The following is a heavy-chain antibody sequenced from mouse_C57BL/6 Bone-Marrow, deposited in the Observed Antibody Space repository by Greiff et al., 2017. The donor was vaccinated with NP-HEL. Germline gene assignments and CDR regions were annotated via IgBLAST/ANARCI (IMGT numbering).Heavy chain of an antibody. Sequence: EVQLVESGGGLVKPGGSLKLSCAASGFTFSSYTMSWVRQTPEKRLEWVATISGGGGNTYYPDSVKGRFTISRDNAKNTLYLQMSSLRSEDTALYYCARRGYYGSWYFDVWGTGTTVTVSS. CDR3: ARRGYYGSWYFDV. V-gene: IGHV5-9*01. J-gene: IGHJ1*03. CDR1: GFTFSSYT. CDR2: ISGGGGNT. D-gene: IGHD1-1*01.